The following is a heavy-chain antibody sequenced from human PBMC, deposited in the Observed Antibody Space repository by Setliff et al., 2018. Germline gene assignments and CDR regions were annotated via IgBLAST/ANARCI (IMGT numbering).Heavy chain of an antibody. D-gene: IGHD2-15*01. CDR3: ANLQPGYCGGGTCPLIDY. CDR1: GGSFSGYY. V-gene: IGHV4-34*01. Sequence: SETLSLTCAAYGGSFSGYYWSWIRQPPGKGLEWIGEINHGGSTNYNPSLKCRVTISVDTSKNQFSLKLSSVTAADTAVYYCANLQPGYCGGGTCPLIDYWGQGTLVTVSS. J-gene: IGHJ4*02. CDR2: INHGGST.